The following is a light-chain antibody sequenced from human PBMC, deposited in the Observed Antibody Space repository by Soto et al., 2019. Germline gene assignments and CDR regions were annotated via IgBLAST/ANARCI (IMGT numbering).Light chain of an antibody. J-gene: IGLJ1*01. CDR1: SGDVGGYYY. CDR3: SSYTAGGTI. CDR2: EVS. Sequence: QSALTQPASVSGSPGQSITISCTGTSGDVGGYYYVSWYQQLPGKAPKLMISEVSNRPSGVSNRFSGSKSGNTASLTISGLQCEDEADYSCSSYTAGGTIFGTGTKLTVL. V-gene: IGLV2-14*01.